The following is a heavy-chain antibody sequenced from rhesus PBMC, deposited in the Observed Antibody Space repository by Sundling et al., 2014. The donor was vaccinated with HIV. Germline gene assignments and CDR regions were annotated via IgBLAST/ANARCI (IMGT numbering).Heavy chain of an antibody. Sequence: HVQLQESGPGVVKPSETLSLTCAVSGGSISSGNWWTWIRQSPGKGLEWIGGIYGNGGDTEYNPSLKSRVTISKDTSKKYFSLKLTSVTAADSAVYYCARGYSGRFDSWGQGVLVTVSS. CDR1: GGSISSGNW. D-gene: IGHD6-25*01. V-gene: IGHV4-93*01. CDR3: ARGYSGRFDS. J-gene: IGHJ4*01. CDR2: IYGNGGDT.